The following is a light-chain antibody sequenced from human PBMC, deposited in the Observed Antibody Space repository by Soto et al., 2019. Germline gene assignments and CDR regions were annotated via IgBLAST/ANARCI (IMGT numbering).Light chain of an antibody. CDR2: GAS. Sequence: VLTQSPATLSLSPGERATLSCRASQSVSSYLAWYQQKPGQAPRLLIYGASTRATGIPARFSGSGSGTELILTISSLQSEDFAVYYCQQYSKWPLTFGGGTKVDIK. J-gene: IGKJ4*01. CDR1: QSVSSY. CDR3: QQYSKWPLT. V-gene: IGKV3-15*01.